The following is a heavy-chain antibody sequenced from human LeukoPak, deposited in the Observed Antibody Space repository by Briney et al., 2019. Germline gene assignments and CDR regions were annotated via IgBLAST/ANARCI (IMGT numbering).Heavy chain of an antibody. CDR1: GFTFSSYA. CDR2: ISGSGGST. J-gene: IGHJ3*02. D-gene: IGHD3-3*01. Sequence: GGSLRLSCAASGFTFSSYAMSWVRQAPGKGLEWVSAISGSGGSTYYADSVKGRFTISRDNSKNTLYLQMNSLRAEDTAVYYCAKDRSWEDRYYDFWSGYYSDAFDIWGQGTMVTVSS. V-gene: IGHV3-23*01. CDR3: AKDRSWEDRYYDFWSGYYSDAFDI.